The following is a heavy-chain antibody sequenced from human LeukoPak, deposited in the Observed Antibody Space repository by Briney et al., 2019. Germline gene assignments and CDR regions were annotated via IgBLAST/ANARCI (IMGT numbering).Heavy chain of an antibody. CDR1: GFTLSSYA. CDR3: VRESYYGSGSPNDAFDV. Sequence: GGSLRLSCAASGFTLSSYAMSWVRQAPGKGLEWVSAISVSGNTYHADSMRGRFTISRDNAKNSLYLQMNSLRAEDTAVYYCVRESYYGSGSPNDAFDVWGQGTMVTVSS. CDR2: ISVSGNT. D-gene: IGHD3-10*01. V-gene: IGHV3-69-1*02. J-gene: IGHJ3*01.